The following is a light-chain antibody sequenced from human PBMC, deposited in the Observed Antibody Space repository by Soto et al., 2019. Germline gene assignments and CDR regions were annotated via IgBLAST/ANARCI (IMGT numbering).Light chain of an antibody. CDR2: KAS. CDR1: QSISSW. V-gene: IGKV1-5*03. Sequence: DIQMTQSPSTLSASVGDRVTITCRASQSISSWLAWYQQTPGKAPKLLIYKASSLESGVPSRFSGSGSGTEFTLTISSLQPDDFATYYCQQYNSYWWTFGQGTKV. CDR3: QQYNSYWWT. J-gene: IGKJ1*01.